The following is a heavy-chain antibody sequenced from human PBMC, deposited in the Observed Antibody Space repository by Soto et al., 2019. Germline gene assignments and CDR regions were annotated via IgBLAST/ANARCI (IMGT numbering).Heavy chain of an antibody. J-gene: IGHJ5*02. CDR2: FTAYDGNT. CDR3: ARGEETLTA. CDR1: GYTFTSYG. Sequence: QVQLVQSGAEVKKPGASVKVSCKASGYTFTSYGISWVRQAPGQGLEWMGWFTAYDGNTNYAQKLQGRVTMTTDTPTSTADMELRSLRYDDTAGYFCARGEETLTAWGQGTLVTVSS. V-gene: IGHV1-18*01.